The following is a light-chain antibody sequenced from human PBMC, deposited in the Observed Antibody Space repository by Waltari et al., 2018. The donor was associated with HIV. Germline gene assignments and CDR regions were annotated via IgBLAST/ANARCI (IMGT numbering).Light chain of an antibody. Sequence: QSVLTQPPSASGTPGQRVTISCSGSSSNIGSNAVNWYQQLPGTAPKLLIYSDNQRPSGVPDRFPGSKSGTSASLAISGLQSEDEANYYCAAWDDSLNGPLFGGGTKLTVL. V-gene: IGLV1-44*01. CDR1: SSNIGSNA. CDR3: AAWDDSLNGPL. J-gene: IGLJ3*02. CDR2: SDN.